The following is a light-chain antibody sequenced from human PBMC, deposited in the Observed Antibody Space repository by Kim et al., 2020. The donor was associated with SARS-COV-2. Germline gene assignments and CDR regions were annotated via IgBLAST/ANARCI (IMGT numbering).Light chain of an antibody. J-gene: IGLJ2*01. CDR1: SGHSSYA. CDR2: LNSDGSH. V-gene: IGLV4-69*01. Sequence: ASVKLTCTLGSGHSSYAIGWHQQQAEKGPRYLMKLNSDGSHSKGDGIPDRFSGSSSGAERYLTISSLQSEDEADYYCQTWGTGIVVFGGGTQLTVL. CDR3: QTWGTGIVV.